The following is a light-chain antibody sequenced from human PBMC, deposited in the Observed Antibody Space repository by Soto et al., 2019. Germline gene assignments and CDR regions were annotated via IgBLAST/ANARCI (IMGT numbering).Light chain of an antibody. CDR3: RSYTSRNTLL. J-gene: IGLJ2*01. Sequence: QSALTQPPSVSGSPGQSVTISCTGTSSDVGNYNRVSWYQRPPGTAPKLMIYDVSNRPSGVPDRFSGSKSGNTASLTISGLQAEDEADYYCRSYTSRNTLLFGGGTKLTVL. V-gene: IGLV2-18*02. CDR2: DVS. CDR1: SSDVGNYNR.